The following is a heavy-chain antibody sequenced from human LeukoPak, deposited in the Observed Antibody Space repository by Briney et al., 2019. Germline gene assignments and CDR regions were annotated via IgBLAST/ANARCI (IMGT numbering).Heavy chain of an antibody. CDR3: AVVAKSAFDI. J-gene: IGHJ3*02. CDR1: GYTFTGYY. D-gene: IGHD2-15*01. V-gene: IGHV1-69*02. CDR2: IIPILGVA. Sequence: SVKVSCKASGYTFTGYYMHWVRQAPGQGLEWMGRIIPILGVANYAQQFQGRVTITADKSTRTAYMELSSLKSEDTAVYYCAVVAKSAFDIWGQGTMVTVSS.